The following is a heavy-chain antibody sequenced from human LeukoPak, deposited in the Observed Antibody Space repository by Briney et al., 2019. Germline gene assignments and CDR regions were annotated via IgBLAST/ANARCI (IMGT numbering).Heavy chain of an antibody. CDR1: GGTFSSYA. J-gene: IGHJ6*03. D-gene: IGHD1-26*01. CDR2: IIPIFGTA. CDR3: ARARRGAPDYYYMDV. Sequence: ASVKVSCKASGGTFSSYAISWVRHAPGQGLEWMGGIIPIFGTANYAQKFQGRVTITTDESTSTAYMELSSLRSEDTAVYYCARARRGAPDYYYMDVWGKGTTVTVSS. V-gene: IGHV1-69*05.